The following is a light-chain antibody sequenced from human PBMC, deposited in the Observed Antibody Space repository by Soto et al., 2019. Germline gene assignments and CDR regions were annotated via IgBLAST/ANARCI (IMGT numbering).Light chain of an antibody. CDR1: SSDVGGYNY. CDR3: SSYAGSNNPNYV. Sequence: QSALTQPPSASGSPGQSVTISCTGTSSDVGGYNYVSWYQQHPGKAPKLMIYEASKRPSGVPDRFSGSKSGNTASLTVSGLQAEDEADYYCSSYAGSNNPNYVFGTGTKLTVL. CDR2: EAS. V-gene: IGLV2-8*01. J-gene: IGLJ1*01.